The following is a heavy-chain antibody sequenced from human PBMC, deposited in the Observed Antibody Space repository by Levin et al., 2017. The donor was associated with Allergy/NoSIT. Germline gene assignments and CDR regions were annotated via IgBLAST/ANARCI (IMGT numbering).Heavy chain of an antibody. V-gene: IGHV3-23*01. Sequence: PGGSLRLSCDASGFTLSDYAMSWVRQAPGKGLEWVSVITGGGFNTYYGDSVKGRFTVSRDNSKNTLYLKLNSLRAEDTAVYYCAKKQGGTTGFSFDVWGQGTMVTVSS. CDR1: GFTLSDYA. CDR2: ITGGGFNT. D-gene: IGHD1-14*01. CDR3: AKKQGGTTGFSFDV. J-gene: IGHJ3*01.